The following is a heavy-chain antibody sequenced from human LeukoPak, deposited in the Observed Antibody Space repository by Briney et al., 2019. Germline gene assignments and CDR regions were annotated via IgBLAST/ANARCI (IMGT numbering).Heavy chain of an antibody. CDR3: ARQFYESRSPHAKYFQQ. CDR2: IYYSGST. V-gene: IGHV4-39*01. Sequence: SETLSLTCSVSGGSISSSIYYWGWIRQAPGRGLEWIANIYYSGSTYYSPSLKSRVTISVDTSKNQFSLKLNSVTAADTAVYYCARQFYESRSPHAKYFQQWGQGTLVTVSS. D-gene: IGHD3-22*01. J-gene: IGHJ1*01. CDR1: GGSISSSIYY.